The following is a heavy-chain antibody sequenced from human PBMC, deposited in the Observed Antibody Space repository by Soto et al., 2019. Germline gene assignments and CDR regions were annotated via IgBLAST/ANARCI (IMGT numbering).Heavy chain of an antibody. CDR3: ARGGIAAAGTGWFDP. CDR1: GGTFSSYA. D-gene: IGHD6-13*01. V-gene: IGHV1-69*13. J-gene: IGHJ5*02. Sequence: AVKGSCNAPGGTFSSYASSWVHQAPGQGLEWMGGIIPIFGTANYAQKFQGRVTITADESTSTAYMELSSLRSEDTAVYYCARGGIAAAGTGWFDPWGEGTLVTDS. CDR2: IIPIFGTA.